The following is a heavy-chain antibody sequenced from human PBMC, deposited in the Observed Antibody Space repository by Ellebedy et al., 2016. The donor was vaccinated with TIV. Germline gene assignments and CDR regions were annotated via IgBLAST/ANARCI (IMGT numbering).Heavy chain of an antibody. CDR1: GFSFSRFA. CDR2: VSGCGRTK. D-gene: IGHD4-17*01. Sequence: PGGSLRLSCAASGFSFSRFAVHWVRQAPGKGLEWVSAVSGCGRTKYYADSVKGRFTISRDTSKNIVFLQMNSLRAGDTAVYFCAKQGPDYGDNDPTGWFDPWGQGTLVTVSS. CDR3: AKQGPDYGDNDPTGWFDP. J-gene: IGHJ5*02. V-gene: IGHV3-23*01.